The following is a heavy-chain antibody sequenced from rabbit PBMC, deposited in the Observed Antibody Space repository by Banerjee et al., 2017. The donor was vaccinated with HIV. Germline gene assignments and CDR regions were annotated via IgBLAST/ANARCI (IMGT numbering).Heavy chain of an antibody. CDR3: ARDDYGVMWLDL. CDR1: GFSLSSYW. V-gene: IGHV1S45*01. CDR2: IYTGDSGTT. D-gene: IGHD2-1*01. Sequence: QEQLEESGGDLVKPEGSLTLTCTASGFSLSSYWICWVRQAPGKGLELIGCIYTGDSGTTWYASWVNGRFTTSKTSSTTVTLQMTSLTAADTATYFCARDDYGVMWLDLWGPGTLVTVS. J-gene: IGHJ6*01.